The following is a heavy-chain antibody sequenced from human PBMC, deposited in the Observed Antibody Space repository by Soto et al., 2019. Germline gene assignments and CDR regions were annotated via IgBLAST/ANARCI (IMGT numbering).Heavy chain of an antibody. J-gene: IGHJ6*04. CDR1: GGSFSGYY. CDR3: ARSRTQWLVSPRGDYYYGMDV. D-gene: IGHD6-19*01. V-gene: IGHV4-34*01. CDR2: INHSGST. Sequence: PSETLSLTCAVYGGSFSGYYWSWIRQPPGKGLEWIGEINHSGSTNYNPSLKSRVTISVDTSKNQFSLKLSSVTAADTAVYYCARSRTQWLVSPRGDYYYGMDVCGAVTPFTVSP.